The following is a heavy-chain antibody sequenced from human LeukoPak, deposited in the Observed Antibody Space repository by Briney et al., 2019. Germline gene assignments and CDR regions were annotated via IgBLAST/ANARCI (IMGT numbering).Heavy chain of an antibody. CDR2: INHSGST. CDR3: ARFPLGELFDY. Sequence: KSSETLSLTCAVYGGSFSGYYWSWIRQPPGKGLEWIGEINHSGSTNYNPSLKSRVTISVDTSKNQFSLKLSSVTAADTAVYYCARFPLGELFDYWGQGTLVTVSS. CDR1: GGSFSGYY. D-gene: IGHD1-26*01. J-gene: IGHJ4*02. V-gene: IGHV4-34*01.